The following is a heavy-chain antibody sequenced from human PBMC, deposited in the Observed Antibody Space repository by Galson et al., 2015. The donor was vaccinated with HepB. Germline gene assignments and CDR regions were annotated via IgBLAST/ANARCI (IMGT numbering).Heavy chain of an antibody. D-gene: IGHD2-21*01. CDR3: ATGIIPEDAFDI. CDR2: INLSGGST. J-gene: IGHJ3*02. CDR1: GYTFTSYY. Sequence: SVKVSCKASGYTFTSYYMHWVRQAPGQGLEWMGIINLSGGSTSYAQKFQGRVTMTRDTSTSTVYMELSSLRSEDTAVYYCATGIIPEDAFDIWGQGTMVTVSS. V-gene: IGHV1-46*03.